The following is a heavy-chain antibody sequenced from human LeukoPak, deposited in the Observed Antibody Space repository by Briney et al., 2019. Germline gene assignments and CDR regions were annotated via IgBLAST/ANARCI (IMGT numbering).Heavy chain of an antibody. Sequence: GGSLRLSCAASGFTFSSYAMSWVRQAPGKGREWVSAISGSGGSTYYADSVKGRFTISRDNSKNTLYLQMNSLRAEDTAVYYCAKDGHTNGVCWVDYWGQGTLVTVSS. CDR3: AKDGHTNGVCWVDY. CDR2: ISGSGGST. V-gene: IGHV3-23*01. J-gene: IGHJ4*02. D-gene: IGHD2-8*01. CDR1: GFTFSSYA.